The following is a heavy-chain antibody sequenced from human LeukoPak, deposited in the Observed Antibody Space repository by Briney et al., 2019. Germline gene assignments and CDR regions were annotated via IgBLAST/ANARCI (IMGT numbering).Heavy chain of an antibody. D-gene: IGHD6-13*01. V-gene: IGHV4-38-2*02. CDR3: ALKPTGYSSSWNDY. CDR1: GYSISSGYY. CDR2: IYHSGST. Sequence: SETLSLTCTVSGYSISSGYYWGWIRQPPGKGLEWIGSIYHSGSTYYNPSLKSRVTISVDTSKNQFSLKLSSVTAADTAVYYCALKPTGYSSSWNDYWGQGTLVTVSS. J-gene: IGHJ4*02.